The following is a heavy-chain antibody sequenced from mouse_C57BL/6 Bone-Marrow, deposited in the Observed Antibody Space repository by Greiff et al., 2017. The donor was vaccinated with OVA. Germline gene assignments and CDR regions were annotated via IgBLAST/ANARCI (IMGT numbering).Heavy chain of an antibody. V-gene: IGHV1-64*01. CDR1: GYTFTSYW. Sequence: QVQLKQPGAELVKPGASVKLSCKASGYTFTSYWMHWVKQRPGQGLEWIGMINPNSGSTNYNEKFKSKATLTVDKSSSTAYMQLSSLTSEDSAVYYCARNYYGSSPAYWGKGTLVTVSA. J-gene: IGHJ3*01. CDR3: ARNYYGSSPAY. D-gene: IGHD1-1*01. CDR2: INPNSGST.